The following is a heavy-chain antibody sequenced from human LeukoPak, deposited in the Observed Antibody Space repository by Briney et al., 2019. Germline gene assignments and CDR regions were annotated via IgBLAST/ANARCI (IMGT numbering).Heavy chain of an antibody. CDR1: GFTFDDYG. Sequence: GGSLRLSCAASGFTFDDYGMSWVRQAPGKGLEWVSGINWNGGSTGYADSVKGRFTISRDNAKNSLYLQMNSLRAEDTAVYYCARVVSVAWSERRPGYYYMDVWGKGTTVTVSS. J-gene: IGHJ6*03. V-gene: IGHV3-20*04. CDR2: INWNGGST. CDR3: ARVVSVAWSERRPGYYYMDV. D-gene: IGHD1-1*01.